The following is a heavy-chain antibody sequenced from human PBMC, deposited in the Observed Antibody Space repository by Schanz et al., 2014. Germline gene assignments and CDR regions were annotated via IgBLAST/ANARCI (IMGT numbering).Heavy chain of an antibody. CDR3: AKGSMAARPLLPPDYYFYGTDI. CDR1: GFTFNNYG. J-gene: IGHJ6*02. D-gene: IGHD6-6*01. V-gene: IGHV3-33*06. CDR2: IWYDGTDR. Sequence: QVQLVESGGGVVRPGRSLSLSCAASGFTFNNYGMHWVRQAPGKGLEWGAVIWYDGTDRYYADSVKGRFTISRDNSKNTLYLQMNSLRAEDTAVYYCAKGSMAARPLLPPDYYFYGTDIWGQGTTVTVSS.